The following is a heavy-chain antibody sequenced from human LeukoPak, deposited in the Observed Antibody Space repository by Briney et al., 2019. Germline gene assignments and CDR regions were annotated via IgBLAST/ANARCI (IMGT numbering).Heavy chain of an antibody. D-gene: IGHD6-19*01. CDR2: IKQDGSEK. J-gene: IGHJ6*03. Sequence: PGGSLRLSCAASGFTFSSYAMSWVRQAPGKGLEWVANIKQDGSEKYYVDSVKGRFTISRDNAKNSLYLQMNSLRAEDTAVYYCAREVPYSSGWYGGSYYYYYYMDVWGKGTTVTISS. CDR1: GFTFSSYA. CDR3: AREVPYSSGWYGGSYYYYYYMDV. V-gene: IGHV3-7*01.